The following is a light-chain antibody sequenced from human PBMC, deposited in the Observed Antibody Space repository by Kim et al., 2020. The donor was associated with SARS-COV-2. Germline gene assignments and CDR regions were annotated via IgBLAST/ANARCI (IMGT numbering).Light chain of an antibody. CDR1: QSVTSSY. Sequence: EIVLTQSPGTLSLSPGERATLSCRASQSVTSSYLAWYQQKPGQTPRLLSYGASSRATGIPDRFSGSGSGTDFTLTISSLEPAVFAVYFCQQYGRSLITSGQGTRLEIK. V-gene: IGKV3-20*01. J-gene: IGKJ5*01. CDR2: GAS. CDR3: QQYGRSLIT.